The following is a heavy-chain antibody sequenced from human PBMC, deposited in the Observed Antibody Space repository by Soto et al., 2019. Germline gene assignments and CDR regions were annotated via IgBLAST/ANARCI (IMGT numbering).Heavy chain of an antibody. J-gene: IGHJ4*02. V-gene: IGHV3-23*01. CDR1: GLTFISYA. CDR2: ISGSGGST. Sequence: GGSLRLSCAASGLTFISYAMSWVRQAPGKGLEWVSAISGSGGSTYYADSVKGRFTISRDNSKNTLYLQMNSLRAEDTAVYYCAKAGPGQQWLVPTAYYFDYWGQGTLVTVSS. CDR3: AKAGPGQQWLVPTAYYFDY. D-gene: IGHD6-19*01.